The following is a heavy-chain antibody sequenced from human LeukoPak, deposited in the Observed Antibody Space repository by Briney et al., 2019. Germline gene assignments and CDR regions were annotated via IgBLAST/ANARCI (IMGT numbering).Heavy chain of an antibody. CDR1: GFTFSAYA. Sequence: PGGSLRLSCAASGFTFSAYAMSWVRQAPGKGLEWVSTISGSGGTPYHADSVKGRFTISRDDSNNTLYLHMSSLRAEDTAVYYCAKVAEGGGGDYYYYYKDVWGKGTMVTVSS. V-gene: IGHV3-23*01. CDR3: AKVAEGGGGDYYYYYKDV. D-gene: IGHD3-16*01. CDR2: ISGSGGTP. J-gene: IGHJ6*03.